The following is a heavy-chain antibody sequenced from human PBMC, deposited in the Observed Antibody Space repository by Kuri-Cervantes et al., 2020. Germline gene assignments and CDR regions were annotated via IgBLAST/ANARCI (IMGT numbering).Heavy chain of an antibody. Sequence: GESLKISCAASGFTFSSYAMHWVRQAPGKGLEWVAVISYDGSNNYYADSVKGRFTISTDNSRNTLYLQINSLRAEDTAVYYCAGDRGVLRYFDWLSDTFDIWGQGTKVTVSS. V-gene: IGHV3-30-3*01. CDR1: GFTFSSYA. CDR3: AGDRGVLRYFDWLSDTFDI. D-gene: IGHD3-9*01. CDR2: ISYDGSNN. J-gene: IGHJ3*02.